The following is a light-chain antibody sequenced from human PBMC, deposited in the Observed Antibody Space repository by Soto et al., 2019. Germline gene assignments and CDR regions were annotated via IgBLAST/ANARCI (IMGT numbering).Light chain of an antibody. CDR1: QSISSY. J-gene: IGKJ1*01. CDR3: QQSYTTPQT. V-gene: IGKV1-39*01. Sequence: DIQMTQSPSSLSASVGDRVTITCRASQSISSYFNWYQQKPGKAPKLLIYGASSLQSVVPSRFSGSGSGTDFTLTISSLQPEYFATYFCQQSYTTPQTFGQGTKMEVK. CDR2: GAS.